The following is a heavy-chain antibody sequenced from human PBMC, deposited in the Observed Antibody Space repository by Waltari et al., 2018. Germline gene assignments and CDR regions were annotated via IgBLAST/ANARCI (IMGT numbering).Heavy chain of an antibody. V-gene: IGHV3-21*02. CDR2: ISSSGSYT. Sequence: EVLLVESGGGLVKPGGSLRLSCAASGFTFSSYSMNWVRQAPGKGLDWVSSISSSGSYTHYVDSVKGRFTISRDNAKNSLYLQMNTLRAEDTAVYYCARGGWGFYLDDWGQGTLVTSSS. CDR3: ARGGWGFYLDD. J-gene: IGHJ4*02. D-gene: IGHD7-27*01. CDR1: GFTFSSYS.